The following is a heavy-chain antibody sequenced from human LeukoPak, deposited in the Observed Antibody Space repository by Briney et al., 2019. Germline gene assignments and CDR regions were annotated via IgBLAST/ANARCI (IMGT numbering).Heavy chain of an antibody. V-gene: IGHV3-74*01. CDR2: INSDGSGT. Sequence: QPAGSLRLSCAASGFTFSSHWMHWVRQAPGKGLVWVSHINSDGSGTSYADSVKGRFTISRGNAKNTLYLQMNSLRAEDTAIYYCARALGYWGQGTLVTVSS. CDR1: GFTFSSHW. CDR3: ARALGY. J-gene: IGHJ4*02.